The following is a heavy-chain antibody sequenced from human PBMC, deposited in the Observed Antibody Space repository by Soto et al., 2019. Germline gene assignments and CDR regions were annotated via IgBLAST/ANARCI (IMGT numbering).Heavy chain of an antibody. CDR2: INHSGST. CDR3: ARGTKLGSYYYYYMDV. CDR1: GGSFSGYY. D-gene: IGHD7-27*01. J-gene: IGHJ6*03. Sequence: SETLSLTCAVYGGSFSGYYWSWIRQPPGKGLEWIGEINHSGSTNYNPSLKSRVTISADTSKNQFSLNLSSVTAADTAVYYCARGTKLGSYYYYYMDVWGKGTTVTVSS. V-gene: IGHV4-34*01.